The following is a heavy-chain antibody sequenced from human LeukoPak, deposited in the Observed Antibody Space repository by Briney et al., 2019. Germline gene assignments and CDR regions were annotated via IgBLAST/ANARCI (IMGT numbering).Heavy chain of an antibody. CDR2: IYYSGST. J-gene: IGHJ4*02. D-gene: IGHD3-22*01. Sequence: SETLSLTCTVSGGSISSYYWSWIRQPPGKGLEWIGYIYYSGSTNYNPSLKSRVTISVDTSKNQFSLKLSSLTAADTAVYYCASSGYYFLPFDYWGQGTLVTVSS. CDR1: GGSISSYY. V-gene: IGHV4-59*08. CDR3: ASSGYYFLPFDY.